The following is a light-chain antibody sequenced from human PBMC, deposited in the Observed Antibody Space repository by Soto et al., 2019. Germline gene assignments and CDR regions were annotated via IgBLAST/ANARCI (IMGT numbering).Light chain of an antibody. CDR1: QGINNY. CDR3: QKYDSAPRT. Sequence: DIQMTQSPSSLSASVGDSVTITCRASQGINNYLAWYQQKPGKVPVLLIYSASTLKPGIPSRFSGSGAGTDFPLTISSLQPEDFANYYCQKYDSAPRTFGQGTKVDIK. CDR2: SAS. J-gene: IGKJ1*01. V-gene: IGKV1-27*01.